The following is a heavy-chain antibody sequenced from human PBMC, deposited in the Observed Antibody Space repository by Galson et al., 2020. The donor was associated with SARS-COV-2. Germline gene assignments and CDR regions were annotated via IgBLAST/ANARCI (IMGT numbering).Heavy chain of an antibody. D-gene: IGHD2-21*02. CDR3: ARVPADCTFVDY. V-gene: IGHV6-1*01. CDR1: GDNVSSDRAA. CDR2: TYYRSMWNN. Sequence: SQTLSLTCAISGDNVSSDRAAWNWIRQSPSRGLEWLGRTYYRSMWNNDYAVSMKGRLIINPDTSANQVSLQLDSVTPEDTAVYYCARVPADCTFVDYWGQGTLVTFSS. J-gene: IGHJ4*02.